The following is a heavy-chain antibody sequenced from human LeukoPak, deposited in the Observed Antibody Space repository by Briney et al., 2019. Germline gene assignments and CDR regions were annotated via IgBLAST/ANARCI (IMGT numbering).Heavy chain of an antibody. J-gene: IGHJ3*02. CDR2: VYTSGST. D-gene: IGHD1-7*01. V-gene: IGHV4-4*07. CDR1: GGSISGYY. Sequence: SETLSLTCGVSGGSISGYYWTWIRQPAGKGLEWIGRVYTSGSTHYNPSLKTRLTMSVDTSKNQFSLKLSSVTAADTAVYYCARLITGTTTAFDIWGQGTMVIVSS. CDR3: ARLITGTTTAFDI.